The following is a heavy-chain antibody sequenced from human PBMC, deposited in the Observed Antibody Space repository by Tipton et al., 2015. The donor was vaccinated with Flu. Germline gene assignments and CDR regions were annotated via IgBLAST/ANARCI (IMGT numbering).Heavy chain of an antibody. J-gene: IGHJ6*02. Sequence: TLSLTCTVSGGSISSYYWSWIRQPPGKGLEWIGYIYYSGSTNYNPSLQSRVTISVDTSKNQFSLKLISVTAADTAVYYGATSRPHRYSYGMDVWGQGATVSVSS. CDR2: IYYSGST. D-gene: IGHD3-10*01. CDR1: GGSISSYY. CDR3: ATSRPHRYSYGMDV. V-gene: IGHV4-59*12.